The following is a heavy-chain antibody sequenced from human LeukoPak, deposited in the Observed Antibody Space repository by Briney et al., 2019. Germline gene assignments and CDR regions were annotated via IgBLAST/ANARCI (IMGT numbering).Heavy chain of an antibody. V-gene: IGHV4-59*01. CDR2: IYYSGST. CDR1: GGSISSSY. D-gene: IGHD2-2*02. CDR3: ARCAAAIHSDY. Sequence: SETLSLTCTVSGGSISSSYWSWIQQPPGKGLEWIGYIYYSGSTNYNPSLKTRVTISVDTSKNQFSLKLSSVTAADTAVYYCARCAAAIHSDYWGQGTLVTVSS. J-gene: IGHJ4*02.